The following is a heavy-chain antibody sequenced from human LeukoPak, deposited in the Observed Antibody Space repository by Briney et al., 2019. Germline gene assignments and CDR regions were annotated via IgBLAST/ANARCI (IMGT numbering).Heavy chain of an antibody. D-gene: IGHD1-26*01. CDR3: AKFYLVGAAPFDY. J-gene: IGHJ4*02. Sequence: PGGSLRLSCAASGFTFSSYGMSWVRQASGKGLEWVSAISGSGGSTYYADSVKGRFTISRDNSKNTLYLQMNSLRAEDTAVYYCAKFYLVGAAPFDYWGQGTLVTVSS. CDR1: GFTFSSYG. CDR2: ISGSGGST. V-gene: IGHV3-23*01.